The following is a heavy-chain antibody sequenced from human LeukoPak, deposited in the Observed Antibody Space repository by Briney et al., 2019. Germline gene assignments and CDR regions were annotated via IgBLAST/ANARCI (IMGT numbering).Heavy chain of an antibody. J-gene: IGHJ4*02. CDR3: AKVLSVVVAATLLDY. CDR2: IRYDGSNK. CDR1: TXSXYG. V-gene: IGHV3-30*02. Sequence: TXSXYGMHWVRQAPXKGLEWVAFIRYDGSNKYYADSVKGRFTISRDNSKNTLYLQMNSLRAEDTAVYYCAKVLSVVVAATLLDYWGQGTLVTVSS. D-gene: IGHD2-15*01.